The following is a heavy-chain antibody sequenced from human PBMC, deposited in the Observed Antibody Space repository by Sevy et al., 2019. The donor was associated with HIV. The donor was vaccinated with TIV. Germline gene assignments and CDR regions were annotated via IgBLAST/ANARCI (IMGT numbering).Heavy chain of an antibody. CDR2: VFYTGNT. CDR3: ARGGPLTSDMWYYFDY. D-gene: IGHD2-21*01. J-gene: IGHJ4*02. Sequence: SETLSLTCTVSGGSISNYYWSWIRQPPGKALQWIGYVFYTGNTNYNPSLKGRVTISVDTSKTRLSLKLNSVTAADTAVYYCARGGPLTSDMWYYFDYWGQGTLVTVSS. CDR1: GGSISNYY. V-gene: IGHV4-59*01.